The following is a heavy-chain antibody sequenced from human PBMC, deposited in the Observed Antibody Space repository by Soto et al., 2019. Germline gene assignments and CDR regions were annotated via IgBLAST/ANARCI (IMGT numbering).Heavy chain of an antibody. V-gene: IGHV3-30*18. CDR1: GFTFSSYG. J-gene: IGHJ6*02. Sequence: QVQLVESGGGVVQPGRSLRLSCAASGFTFSSYGMHWVRQAPGKGLEWVAVISYDGSNKYYADSVKGRFTISRDNSKNTLYLQMNSLRAEDTAVYYCAKDRDVVEPASPEYYYGMDVWGQGTTVTVSS. CDR2: ISYDGSNK. CDR3: AKDRDVVEPASPEYYYGMDV. D-gene: IGHD2-2*01.